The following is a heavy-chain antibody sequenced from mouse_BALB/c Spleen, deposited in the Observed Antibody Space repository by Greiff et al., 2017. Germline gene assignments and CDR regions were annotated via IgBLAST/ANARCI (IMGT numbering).Heavy chain of an antibody. V-gene: IGHV14-3*02. J-gene: IGHJ4*01. CDR2: IDPANGNT. CDR1: GFNIKDTY. CDR3: ARRPYYAMDY. Sequence: EVKLVESGAELVKPGASVKLSCTASGFNIKDTYMHWVKQRPEQGLEWIGRIDPANGNTKYDPKFQGKATITADTSSNTAYLQLSSLTSEDTAVYYCARRPYYAMDYGGQGTSVTVSS.